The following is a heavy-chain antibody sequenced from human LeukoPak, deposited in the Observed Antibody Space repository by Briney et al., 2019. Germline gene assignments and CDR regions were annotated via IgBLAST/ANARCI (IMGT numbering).Heavy chain of an antibody. D-gene: IGHD3-22*01. V-gene: IGHV3-43*02. J-gene: IGHJ4*02. CDR3: AKDITYYDSSGAADY. CDR1: GFTFDDYA. CDR2: ISGDGGST. Sequence: GGSLRLSCAASGFTFDDYAMHWVRQAPGKGLEWVSLISGDGGSTYYADSVKGRFTISRDNSKNSLYLQMNSLRTEDTALYYCAKDITYYDSSGAADYWGQGTLVTVSS.